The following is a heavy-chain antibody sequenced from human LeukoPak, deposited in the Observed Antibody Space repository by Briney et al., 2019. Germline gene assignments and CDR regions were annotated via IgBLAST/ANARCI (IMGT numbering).Heavy chain of an antibody. Sequence: PGGSLRLSCAASGFTFSSHWMSWVRQAPGKGLEWVANIKQDGSEKYYVDSMKGRFTISRDNAKNSLYLQMNSLRAEDTAVYYRARAWVIVVVPAAKHFNWFDPWGQGTLVTVSS. D-gene: IGHD2-2*01. J-gene: IGHJ5*02. CDR1: GFTFSSHW. V-gene: IGHV3-7*01. CDR3: ARAWVIVVVPAAKHFNWFDP. CDR2: IKQDGSEK.